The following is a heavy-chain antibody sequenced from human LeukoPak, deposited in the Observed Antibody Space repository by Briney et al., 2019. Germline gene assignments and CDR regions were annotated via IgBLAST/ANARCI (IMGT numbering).Heavy chain of an antibody. Sequence: GGSLRLSCAASGLTFSNFPMHWVRQAPGKGLEWVDADSVRGRFTISRDNSKSTVYLQMNSPKPDDTAVYYCATQSITLVVVISPFDYWGQGTLVTVSS. CDR1: GLTFSNFP. V-gene: IGHV3-30*02. CDR3: ATQSITLVVVISPFDY. D-gene: IGHD3-22*01. J-gene: IGHJ4*02.